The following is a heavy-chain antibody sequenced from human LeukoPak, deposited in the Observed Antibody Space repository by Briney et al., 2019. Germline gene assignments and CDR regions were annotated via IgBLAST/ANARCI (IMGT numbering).Heavy chain of an antibody. V-gene: IGHV4-34*01. CDR3: ANADYGDYPGDDY. D-gene: IGHD4-17*01. CDR2: INHKGSA. Sequence: SETLSLTCAVYGGSFSRYYWSWIRQPPGKGLEWIGEINHKGSATYNPSLKSRVTISVDTSNNQFSLKLSSVTAADTAVYYCANADYGDYPGDDYWGQGTLVTVSS. J-gene: IGHJ4*02. CDR1: GGSFSRYY.